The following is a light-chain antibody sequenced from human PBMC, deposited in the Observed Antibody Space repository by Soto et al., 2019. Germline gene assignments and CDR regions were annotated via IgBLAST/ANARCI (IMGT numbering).Light chain of an antibody. CDR1: QSVSTS. V-gene: IGKV3-11*01. J-gene: IGKJ1*01. CDR2: DAS. Sequence: IVLTQSPATLSLSPGERAALSCRASQSVSTSLAWYQHKPGQAPRLFIYDASKRAPGIPARFSGSGSGTDFTLTISSLEPEDFAVYYCQLRDVWPSFGQGTKVEIK. CDR3: QLRDVWPS.